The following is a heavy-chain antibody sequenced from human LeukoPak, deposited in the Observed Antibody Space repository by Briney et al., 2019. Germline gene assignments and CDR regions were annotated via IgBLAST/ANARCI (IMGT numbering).Heavy chain of an antibody. CDR1: GYTLTSYY. V-gene: IGHV1-46*01. D-gene: IGHD5-24*01. CDR2: INPSGGST. CDR3: ASVYKHGMDV. Sequence: ASVKVSCKASGYTLTSYYLHWVRQATGQGLEWMALINPSGGSTSHAQKFQGRVTMTRDTSASTVYMELSSLRSEDTAVYYCASVYKHGMDVWGQGTTVTVSS. J-gene: IGHJ6*02.